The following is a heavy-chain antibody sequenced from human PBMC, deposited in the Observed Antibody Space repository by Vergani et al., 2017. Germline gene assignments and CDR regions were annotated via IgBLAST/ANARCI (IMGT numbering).Heavy chain of an antibody. CDR1: GGTFSSYT. CDR2: IIPILGIA. D-gene: IGHD2-15*01. J-gene: IGHJ4*02. V-gene: IGHV1-69*02. CDR3: ARGGRVVVVAATLDY. Sequence: QVQLVQSGAEVKKPGSSVKVSCKASGGTFSSYTLSWVRQAPGQGLEWMGRIIPILGIANYAQKFQGRVTITADKSTSTAYMELSSLRSEDTAVYYCARGGRVVVVAATLDYWGQGTLVTVSS.